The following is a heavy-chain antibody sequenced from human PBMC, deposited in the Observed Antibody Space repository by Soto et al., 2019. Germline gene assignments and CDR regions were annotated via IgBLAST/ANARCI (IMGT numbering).Heavy chain of an antibody. V-gene: IGHV6-1*01. CDR2: TYYRSKWFN. CDR3: AGGRDGLVLPWFDP. J-gene: IGHJ5*02. CDR1: GDSVSSNSAT. Sequence: SQTLSLTCAISGDSVSSNSATWNWIRQSPSRGLEWLGRTYYRSKWFNDYAVSVKSRITIIPDTSENQFSLQLNSVTPEDTAVYFCAGGRDGLVLPWFDPWGQGTLVTVSS. D-gene: IGHD1-7*01.